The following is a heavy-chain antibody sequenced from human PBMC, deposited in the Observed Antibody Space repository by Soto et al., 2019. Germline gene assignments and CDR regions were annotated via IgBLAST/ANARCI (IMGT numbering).Heavy chain of an antibody. CDR3: ARGRDYYDSSGYYYGPKNLYYFDY. Sequence: PSETLSLTCTVSGGSISSYYWSWIRQPPGKGLEWIGYIYYSGSTNYNPSLKSRVTISVDTSKNQFSLELSSVTAADTAVYYCARGRDYYDSSGYYYGPKNLYYFDYWGQGPLVTVSS. D-gene: IGHD3-22*01. J-gene: IGHJ4*02. CDR2: IYYSGST. CDR1: GGSISSYY. V-gene: IGHV4-59*01.